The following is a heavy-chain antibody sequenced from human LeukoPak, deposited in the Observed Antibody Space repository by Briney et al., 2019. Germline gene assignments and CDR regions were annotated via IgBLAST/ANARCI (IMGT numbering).Heavy chain of an antibody. Sequence: SETLSLTCTVSGGSISSYYWSWIRQPPGKGQEWIGYIYYSGSTNYNPSLKSRVTISVDTSKNQFSLKLSSVTAADTAVYYCARDLGSIVGASWYFDYWGQGTLVTVSS. D-gene: IGHD1-26*01. CDR1: GGSISSYY. CDR2: IYYSGST. CDR3: ARDLGSIVGASWYFDY. J-gene: IGHJ4*02. V-gene: IGHV4-59*01.